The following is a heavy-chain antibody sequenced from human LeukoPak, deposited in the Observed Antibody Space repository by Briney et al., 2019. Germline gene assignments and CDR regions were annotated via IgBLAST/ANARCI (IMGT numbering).Heavy chain of an antibody. V-gene: IGHV4-4*02. CDR2: IYHSGST. CDR1: GGSISSSNW. CDR3: ARARQLLYPNFDY. D-gene: IGHD2-2*02. Sequence: SETLSLTCAVSGGSISSSNWWSWVRQPPGKGLEWIGEIYHSGSTNYNPSLKSRVTISVDKSKNQFSLKLSSVTAADTAVYYCARARQLLYPNFDYWDQGTLVTVSS. J-gene: IGHJ4*02.